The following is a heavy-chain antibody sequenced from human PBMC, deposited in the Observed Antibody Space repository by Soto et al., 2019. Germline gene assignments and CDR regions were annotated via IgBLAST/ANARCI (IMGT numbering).Heavy chain of an antibody. CDR1: GGSISSSNW. V-gene: IGHV4-4*02. Sequence: SETLSLTCAVSGGSISSSNWWSWFLQPPGKGLEWIGEIYHSGSTNYNPSLKSRVTISVDKSKNQFSLKLSSVTAADTAVYYCARCRSYCSSTSCAKYYYYGMDVWGQGTTVPVSS. CDR3: ARCRSYCSSTSCAKYYYYGMDV. CDR2: IYHSGST. J-gene: IGHJ6*02. D-gene: IGHD2-2*01.